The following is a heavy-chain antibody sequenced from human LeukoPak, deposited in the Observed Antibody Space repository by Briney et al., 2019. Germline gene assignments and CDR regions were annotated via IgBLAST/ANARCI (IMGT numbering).Heavy chain of an antibody. V-gene: IGHV4-39*07. Sequence: SETLSLTCTVSGGSISSSSYYWGWIRQPPGKGLEWIVSIYYSGSTYYNPSLKSRVTISVDTSKNQFSLKLSSVTAADTAVYYCARASAFYGDYYYYYMDVWGKGTTVTISS. CDR3: ARASAFYGDYYYYYMDV. CDR1: GGSISSSSYY. D-gene: IGHD4-17*01. J-gene: IGHJ6*03. CDR2: IYYSGST.